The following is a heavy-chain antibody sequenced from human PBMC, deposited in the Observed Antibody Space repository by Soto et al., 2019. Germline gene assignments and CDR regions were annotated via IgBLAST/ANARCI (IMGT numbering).Heavy chain of an antibody. CDR1: GFTFNTYW. Sequence: EVQLVASGGGLVQPGGSLRLSCAASGFTFNTYWMTWVRQTPGKGLEWVANMKQDGSEKYYVDSVKGRFTISRDYANNSLYLQMNSRRAEDTALYYCARALRGYGGYAFDYWGQGTLVTVSS. V-gene: IGHV3-7*01. J-gene: IGHJ4*02. CDR2: MKQDGSEK. D-gene: IGHD5-12*01. CDR3: ARALRGYGGYAFDY.